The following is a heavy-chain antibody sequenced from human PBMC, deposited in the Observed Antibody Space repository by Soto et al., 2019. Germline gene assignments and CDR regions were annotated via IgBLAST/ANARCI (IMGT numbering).Heavy chain of an antibody. CDR3: ARHNNAMVYYYYYYGMDV. V-gene: IGHV4-59*01. D-gene: IGHD5-18*01. CDR2: IYYSGST. Sequence: SATLSLTCIVSGGSISSYYWRWILQPPGKGLEWIGYIYYSGSTNYNPSLKSRVTISVDTSKNQFSLELSSVTAADTAVHYCARHNNAMVYYYYYYGMDVRGQGTTVTVSS. J-gene: IGHJ6*02. CDR1: GGSISSYY.